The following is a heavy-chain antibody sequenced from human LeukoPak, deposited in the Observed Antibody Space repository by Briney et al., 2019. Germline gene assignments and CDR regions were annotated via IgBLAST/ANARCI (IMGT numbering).Heavy chain of an antibody. D-gene: IGHD2-2*01. V-gene: IGHV3-9*01. J-gene: IGHJ6*02. CDR2: ISWNSGSR. CDR1: GFTFDDYA. CDR3: AKAVPRYCSSTSCYSNGMDV. Sequence: PGRSLRLSCAASGFTFDDYAMHWVRQAPGKGLEWVSGISWNSGSRGYADSVKGRFTISRDNAKNSLYLQMNSLRAEDTALYYCAKAVPRYCSSTSCYSNGMDVWGQGTTVTVSS.